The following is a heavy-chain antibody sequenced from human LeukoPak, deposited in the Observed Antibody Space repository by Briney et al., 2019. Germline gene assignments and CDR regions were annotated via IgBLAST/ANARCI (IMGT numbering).Heavy chain of an antibody. CDR3: AKQSYARSLGE. D-gene: IGHD2-8*01. V-gene: IGHV3-23*01. Sequence: GGSLRLSCTTSGFPFRDFSMTWVRQAPGQGLEWISTTDSGGTSTYYAESVKGRFTNSRDNSKDALYLQMSSLRVEDTAIYYCAKQSYARSLGEGGPGTLVTVSS. CDR1: GFPFRDFS. J-gene: IGHJ4*02. CDR2: TDSGGTST.